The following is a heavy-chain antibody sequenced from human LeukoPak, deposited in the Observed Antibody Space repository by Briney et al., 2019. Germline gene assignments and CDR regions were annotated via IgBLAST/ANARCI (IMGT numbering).Heavy chain of an antibody. V-gene: IGHV1-46*01. CDR3: VRGRGIAARLLGD. CDR2: INPTSGVT. CDR1: GYTFINYH. Sequence: ASVQLSCKASGYTFINYHVHWVRQAPGQGLEWMGIINPTSGVTGYAQKFQGRLTVTRDTFTSSVYMELNSLISEYSAVYYRVRGRGIAARLLGDWGRGTLVTVSS. J-gene: IGHJ4*02. D-gene: IGHD6-6*01.